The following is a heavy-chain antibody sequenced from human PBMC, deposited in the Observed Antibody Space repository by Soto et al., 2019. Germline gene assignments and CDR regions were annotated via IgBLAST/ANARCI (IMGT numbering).Heavy chain of an antibody. CDR3: AKEMSIGRPYDS. V-gene: IGHV3-23*01. D-gene: IGHD3-3*02. CDR1: GXACASYA. CDR2: ISSSGTDT. J-gene: IGHJ4*02. Sequence: GSLRLYGAASGXACASYAMSWVRQAQGKGMEWVSAISSSGTDTYYSDSVRGRFTISRDNSKTTLFLQMNSLRADDTAVYYCAKEMSIGRPYDSWGQGTLGTVSS.